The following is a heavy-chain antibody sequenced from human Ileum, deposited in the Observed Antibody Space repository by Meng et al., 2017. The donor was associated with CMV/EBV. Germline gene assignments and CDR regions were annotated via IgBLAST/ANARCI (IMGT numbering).Heavy chain of an antibody. D-gene: IGHD6-13*01. CDR1: GDSVSSNSAA. J-gene: IGHJ4*02. CDR3: ARNFYSSWRGYFDY. CDR2: TYYRSKWYN. Sequence: LRLSCAISGDSVSSNSAAWNWIRQSPSRGLEWLGRTYYRSKWYNDYAVSVKSRITINPDTSKNQFSLQLNSVTPEDTAVYYCARNFYSSWRGYFDYWGQGTLVTVSS. V-gene: IGHV6-1*01.